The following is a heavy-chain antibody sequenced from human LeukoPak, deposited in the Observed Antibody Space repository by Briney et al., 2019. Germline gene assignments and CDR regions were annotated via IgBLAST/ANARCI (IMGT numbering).Heavy chain of an antibody. CDR2: ISGTDDFT. J-gene: IGHJ4*02. CDR1: GFIFSNYA. V-gene: IGHV3-23*01. CDR3: TRGVYCSGGSCSLDY. Sequence: GGSLRLSCAASGFIFSNYAMNWVRQAPGKGLEWVSTISGTDDFTYYADSVKGRFTISRDNSRNTLSLQISSLRAEDTALYYCTRGVYCSGGSCSLDYWGQGTLVTVSS. D-gene: IGHD2-15*01.